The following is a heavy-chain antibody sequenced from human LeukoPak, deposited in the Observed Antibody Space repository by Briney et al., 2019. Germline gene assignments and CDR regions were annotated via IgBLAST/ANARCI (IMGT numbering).Heavy chain of an antibody. Sequence: GGSLRLSCAASGFTFGDYSMSWVRQAPGKGLEWVANIKQDGSEKYYVDSVKGRFTISRDNAKNSLYLQMNSLRAEDTAVYYCARDYYDSSGYYYFDYWGQGTLVTVSS. V-gene: IGHV3-7*01. D-gene: IGHD3-22*01. J-gene: IGHJ4*02. CDR3: ARDYYDSSGYYYFDY. CDR1: GFTFGDYS. CDR2: IKQDGSEK.